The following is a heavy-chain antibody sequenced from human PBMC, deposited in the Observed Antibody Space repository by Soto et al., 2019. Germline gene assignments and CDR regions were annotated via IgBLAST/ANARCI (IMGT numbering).Heavy chain of an antibody. CDR2: IYHSGST. CDR1: SGSISSSNW. D-gene: IGHD4-17*01. Sequence: QVQLQESGPGLVKPSGTLSLTCAVSSGSISSSNWWSWVRQPPGKGLEWIGEIYHSGSTNYNPSLKIRVTISVDKSKNQFSLKLSSVTAADTAVYYCASLPTTGDSDYWGQGTLVTVSS. V-gene: IGHV4-4*02. J-gene: IGHJ4*02. CDR3: ASLPTTGDSDY.